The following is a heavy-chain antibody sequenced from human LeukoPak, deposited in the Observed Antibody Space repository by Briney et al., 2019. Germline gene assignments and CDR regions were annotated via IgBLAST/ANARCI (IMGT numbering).Heavy chain of an antibody. CDR3: ARARALHEVGATFGY. J-gene: IGHJ4*02. Sequence: GGSLRLSCAASGFTFSGYSMNWVRQAPGKGLEWVSSISSSSSYIYYADSVKGRFTISRDNAKNSLYLQMNSLRAEDTAVYYCARARALHEVGATFGYWGQGTLVTVSS. V-gene: IGHV3-21*01. D-gene: IGHD1-26*01. CDR1: GFTFSGYS. CDR2: ISSSSSYI.